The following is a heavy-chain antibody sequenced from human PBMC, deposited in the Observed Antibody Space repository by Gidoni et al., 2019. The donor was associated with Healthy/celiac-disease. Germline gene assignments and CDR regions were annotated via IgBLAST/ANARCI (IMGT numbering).Heavy chain of an antibody. CDR2: ISGSGVST. V-gene: IGHV3-23*04. J-gene: IGHJ6*02. CDR1: GFTFSSYA. Sequence: EVQLVASGGGLVQPGGSLRLSCAASGFTFSSYAMSWVRQAPGKGLGWVSAISGSGVSTYYADSVKGRFTISRDNSKNTLYLQMNSLRAEDTAVYYCAKGGLYYYYGMDVWGQGTTVTVSS. D-gene: IGHD2-15*01. CDR3: AKGGLYYYYGMDV.